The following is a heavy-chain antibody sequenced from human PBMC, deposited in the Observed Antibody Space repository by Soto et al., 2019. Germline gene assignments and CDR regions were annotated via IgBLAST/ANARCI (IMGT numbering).Heavy chain of an antibody. D-gene: IGHD6-13*01. CDR1: GFTFSAYA. V-gene: IGHV3-30-3*01. CDR3: ARSGFYGWGILSFYGVDV. J-gene: IGHJ6*02. Sequence: QVQLVESGGGEVQPGRSLRLSCAASGFTFSAYALHWVRQAPGTGLEWVATVSYGDSNKYYADSVKGRFTISRDNSKKTRCLQMSILKVEDTAIYYCARSGFYGWGILSFYGVDVWGQGTTGTFSS. CDR2: VSYGDSNK.